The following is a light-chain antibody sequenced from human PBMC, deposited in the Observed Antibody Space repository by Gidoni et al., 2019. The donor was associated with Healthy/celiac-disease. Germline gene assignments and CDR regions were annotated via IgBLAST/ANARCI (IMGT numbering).Light chain of an antibody. J-gene: IGLJ2*01. CDR3: QSYDSSLSVVV. CDR1: SSNIGAVYD. V-gene: IGLV1-40*01. Sequence: QSVLTQPPSVSGAPGQRVAISCTGSSSNIGAVYDVHWYQQLPGTAPKLLIYGNSNRPSGAPDRFSGSKSGTSASLAITGLRAEDEADYYCQSYDSSLSVVVFGGGTKLTVL. CDR2: GNS.